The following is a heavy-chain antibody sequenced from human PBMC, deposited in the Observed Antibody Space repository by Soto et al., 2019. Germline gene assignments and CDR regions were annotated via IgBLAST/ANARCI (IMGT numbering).Heavy chain of an antibody. V-gene: IGHV4-30-4*01. CDR1: GGSISSGDYN. Sequence: QLQLQESGPGLVKPSQTLSLTCTVAGGSISSGDYNWSWIRQPPGKGLECVGYVGYSGTTHYNPSLKSRLSISIDTSKKLFSLRLTSVTAADTAVYYGACDNWGVPPDIWGHGTMVTVSS. J-gene: IGHJ3*02. CDR3: ACDNWGVPPDI. CDR2: VGYSGTT. D-gene: IGHD7-27*01.